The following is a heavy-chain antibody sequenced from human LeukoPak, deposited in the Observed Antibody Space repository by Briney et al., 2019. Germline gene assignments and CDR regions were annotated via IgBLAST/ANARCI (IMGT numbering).Heavy chain of an antibody. CDR1: GYTFTSYY. J-gene: IGHJ4*02. CDR3: ASLQEDYYGSGSYYNRDY. V-gene: IGHV1-46*01. D-gene: IGHD3-10*01. CDR2: INPRGGST. Sequence: ASVKVSCKASGYTFTSYYMHWVRQAPGQGLEWMGIINPRGGSTSYAQKFQGRVTMTRDTSTSTVYMELSSLRSEDTAVYYCASLQEDYYGSGSYYNRDYWGQGTLVTVSS.